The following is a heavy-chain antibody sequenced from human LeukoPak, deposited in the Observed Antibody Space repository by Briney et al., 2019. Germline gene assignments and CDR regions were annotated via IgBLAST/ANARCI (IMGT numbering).Heavy chain of an antibody. V-gene: IGHV1-8*03. CDR1: GYTFTSYD. J-gene: IGHJ6*03. CDR2: MNPNSGNT. D-gene: IGHD1-7*01. Sequence: ASVKVSCKASGYTFTSYDINWVRQATGQGLEWMGWMNPNSGNTGYAQKFQGRVTITRNTSISTAYMELSSLRSEDTAVYYCARAYRPERYNWNYHPWPPYYYYYMDVWGKGTTVTVSS. CDR3: ARAYRPERYNWNYHPWPPYYYYYMDV.